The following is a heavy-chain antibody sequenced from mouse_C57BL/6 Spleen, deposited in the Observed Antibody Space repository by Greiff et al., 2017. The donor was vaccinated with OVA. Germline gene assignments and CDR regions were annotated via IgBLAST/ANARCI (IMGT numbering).Heavy chain of an antibody. D-gene: IGHD1-1*01. CDR1: GFTFSSYG. CDR2: ISSGGSYT. V-gene: IGHV5-6*01. J-gene: IGHJ1*03. Sequence: EVNVVESGGDLVKPGGSLKLSCAASGFTFSSYGMSWVRQTPDKRLEWVATISSGGSYTYYPDSVKGRFTISRDNAKNTLYLQMSSLKSEDTAMYYCAREGITTVVATYWYFDVWGTGTTVTVSS. CDR3: AREGITTVVATYWYFDV.